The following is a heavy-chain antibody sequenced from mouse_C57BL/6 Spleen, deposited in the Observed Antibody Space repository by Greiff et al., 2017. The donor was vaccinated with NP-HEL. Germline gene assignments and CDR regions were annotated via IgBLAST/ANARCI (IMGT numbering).Heavy chain of an antibody. CDR1: GYTFTTYP. Sequence: VQLQQSGAELVKPGASVKMSCKASGYTFTTYPIEWMKQNHGKSLEWIGNFHPYNDDTKYNEKFKGKATLTVEKSSSTVYLELSRLTSDDSAVYYWARRGIYYYGSSPYFDYWGQGTTLTVSS. J-gene: IGHJ2*01. D-gene: IGHD1-1*01. V-gene: IGHV1-47*01. CDR3: ARRGIYYYGSSPYFDY. CDR2: FHPYNDDT.